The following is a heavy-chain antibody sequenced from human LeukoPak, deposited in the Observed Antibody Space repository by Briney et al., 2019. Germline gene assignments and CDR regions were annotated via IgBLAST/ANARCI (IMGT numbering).Heavy chain of an antibody. CDR1: GFTFSSYS. D-gene: IGHD3-22*01. CDR2: ISNSSSYI. CDR3: AISTYYYDSSGYTDY. V-gene: IGHV3-21*01. J-gene: IGHJ4*02. Sequence: GGSLRLSCAASGFTFSSYSMNWVRQAPGKGLEWVSSISNSSSYIYYADSVKGRFTISRDNAKNSLYLQMNSLRAEDTAVYYCAISTYYYDSSGYTDYWGQGTLVTVSS.